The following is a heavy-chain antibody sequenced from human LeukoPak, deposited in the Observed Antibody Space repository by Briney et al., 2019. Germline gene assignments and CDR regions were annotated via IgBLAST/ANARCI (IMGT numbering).Heavy chain of an antibody. CDR3: ARDLGYCSGGSCYVGYFDY. CDR2: IRYDGGNT. D-gene: IGHD2-15*01. V-gene: IGHV3-30*02. J-gene: IGHJ4*02. Sequence: GGSLRLSCAASGFTFSNYAMHWVRQAPGKGLEWVAFIRYDGGNTYYADSVKGRFTISRDNSKNTLYLQMNSLRAEDTAVYYCARDLGYCSGGSCYVGYFDYWGQGTLVTVSS. CDR1: GFTFSNYA.